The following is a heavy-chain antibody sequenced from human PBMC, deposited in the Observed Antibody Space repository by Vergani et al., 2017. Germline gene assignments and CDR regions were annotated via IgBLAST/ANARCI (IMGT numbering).Heavy chain of an antibody. CDR1: GFTFSSYS. Sequence: EVQLVESGGGLVKPGGPLRLSCAASGFTFSSYSMNWARTAPGKGLEWVSSISSSSSYIYYADSVKGRFTISRDNAKNSLYLQMNSLRAEDTAVYYCARGQVTVTNDFDYWGQGTLVTVSS. CDR2: ISSSSSYI. J-gene: IGHJ4*02. V-gene: IGHV3-21*01. CDR3: ARGQVTVTNDFDY. D-gene: IGHD4-17*01.